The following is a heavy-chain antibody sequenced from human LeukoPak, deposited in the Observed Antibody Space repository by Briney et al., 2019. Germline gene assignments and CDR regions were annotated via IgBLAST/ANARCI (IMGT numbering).Heavy chain of an antibody. Sequence: SETLSLTCTVSGGSISSYYWSWIRQPPGKGLEWIGYIYYSGSTNYNPSLKSRVTISVDTSKNQFPLKLSSVTAADTAVYYCARSGVGYCSSTSCYKYQNWFDPWGQGTLVTVSS. J-gene: IGHJ5*02. CDR2: IYYSGST. V-gene: IGHV4-59*01. D-gene: IGHD2-2*02. CDR1: GGSISSYY. CDR3: ARSGVGYCSSTSCYKYQNWFDP.